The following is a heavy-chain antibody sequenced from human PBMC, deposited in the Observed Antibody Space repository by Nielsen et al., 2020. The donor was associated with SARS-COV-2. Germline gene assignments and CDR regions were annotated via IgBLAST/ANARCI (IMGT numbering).Heavy chain of an antibody. CDR3: ARRGGSYYFDY. Sequence: GSLRLSCTVSGGSISSYYWSWIRQPPGKGLEWIGSIYYSGSTYYNPSLKSRVTISVDTSKNQFSLKLSSVTAADTAVYYCARRGGSYYFDYWGQGTLVTVSS. CDR2: IYYSGST. J-gene: IGHJ4*02. CDR1: GGSISSYY. V-gene: IGHV4-59*05. D-gene: IGHD1-26*01.